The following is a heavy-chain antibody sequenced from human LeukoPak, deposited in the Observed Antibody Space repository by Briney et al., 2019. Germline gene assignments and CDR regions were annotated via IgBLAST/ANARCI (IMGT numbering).Heavy chain of an antibody. CDR2: IYYSGST. CDR3: ATTGGVDWTSNWFDP. Sequence: PSETLSLTCTVSGGSISSGGYFWTWIRQHPGKGLEWIGYIYYSGSTYYNPSLKSRVTISVDTSKNQFSLKLSSVTAADTAVYHCATTGGVDWTSNWFDPWGQGTLVTVSS. D-gene: IGHD2-21*02. CDR1: GGSISSGGYF. V-gene: IGHV4-31*03. J-gene: IGHJ5*02.